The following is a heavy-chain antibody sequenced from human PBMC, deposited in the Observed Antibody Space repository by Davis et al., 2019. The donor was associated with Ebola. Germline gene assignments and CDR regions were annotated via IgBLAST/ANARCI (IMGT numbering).Heavy chain of an antibody. CDR1: GFTFSNYA. J-gene: IGHJ4*02. Sequence: PGGSLRLSCAASGFTFSNYAMSWVRQAPGGGLEWVAGISATGVDKKYADSVRGRFSISRDDSKNTLYLQMDSLRAEDTAVFYCAEGGTNNFLGANWGQGTVVTVSS. CDR3: AEGGTNNFLGAN. V-gene: IGHV3-23*01. D-gene: IGHD2-8*01. CDR2: ISATGVDK.